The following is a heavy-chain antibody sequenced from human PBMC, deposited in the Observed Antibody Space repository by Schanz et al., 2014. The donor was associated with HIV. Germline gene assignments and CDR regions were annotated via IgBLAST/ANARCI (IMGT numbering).Heavy chain of an antibody. V-gene: IGHV3-7*01. J-gene: IGHJ4*02. CDR3: ARDSGPGIY. CDR1: GFTFSDYW. D-gene: IGHD3-10*01. CDR2: IKQDGSEK. Sequence: EVQLVESGGGLVQPGGSLRLSCAASGFTFSDYWMSWVRQAPGKGLEWVANIKQDGSEKHYVASVKGRFTISRDNAKNSLYLQMSSLRADDTAVYYCARDSGPGIYWGQGTLVTVSS.